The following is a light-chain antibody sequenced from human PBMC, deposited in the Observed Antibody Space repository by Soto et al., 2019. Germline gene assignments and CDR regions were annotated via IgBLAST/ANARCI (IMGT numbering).Light chain of an antibody. J-gene: IGLJ1*01. CDR2: EVS. CDR3: SSYAGSNNFV. CDR1: STDFVGYNR. Sequence: QSALTQPPSVSGSPGQSVTISCTGTSTDFVGYNRVSWYQQPPGTAPKLMIYEVSERPSGVPDRFSGSKSSNTASLTVSGLQAEDEADYYCSSYAGSNNFVFGTGTKVTVL. V-gene: IGLV2-8*01.